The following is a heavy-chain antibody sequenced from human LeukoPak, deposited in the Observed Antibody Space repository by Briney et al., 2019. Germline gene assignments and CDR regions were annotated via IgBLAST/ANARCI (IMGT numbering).Heavy chain of an antibody. CDR2: IYHSGST. V-gene: IGHV4-30-2*01. D-gene: IGHD1-26*01. J-gene: IGHJ4*02. CDR3: AREGGVDY. Sequence: SQTLSLTCAVSGGSIRSGGYSWSWIRQPPGKGLEWIGYIYHSGSTYYNPSLKSRVTISVDRSKNQFSLKLSSVTAADTAVYYCAREGGVDYWGQGTLVTVSS. CDR1: GGSIRSGGYS.